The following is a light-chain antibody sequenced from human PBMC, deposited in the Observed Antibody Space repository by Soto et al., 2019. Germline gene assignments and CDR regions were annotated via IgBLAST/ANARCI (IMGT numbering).Light chain of an antibody. V-gene: IGLV2-14*01. CDR1: SSDVGRFNF. CDR3: GSYTTRSTYV. Sequence: QSVLTQPASVSGSPGQSITISCTGTSSDVGRFNFVSWFQQHPGKAPKPLIYEVTKRPSGVSNRFSGSKSGNTASLTISGLQTEDEADYYCGSYTTRSTYVFGTGTKVTVL. CDR2: EVT. J-gene: IGLJ1*01.